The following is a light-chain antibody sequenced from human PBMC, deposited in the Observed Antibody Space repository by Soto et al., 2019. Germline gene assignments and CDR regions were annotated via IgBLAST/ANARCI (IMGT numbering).Light chain of an antibody. CDR2: DAS. V-gene: IGKV3-20*01. J-gene: IGKJ1*01. CDR1: QSVSGS. CDR3: QHYGSSPWT. Sequence: PGEKATLSCRASQSVSGSLGWYQQKPGQAPRLIIYDASVRATGIPARFSGSGSGTDFTLTISRLEPEDFAVYFCQHYGSSPWTFGQGTKVDIK.